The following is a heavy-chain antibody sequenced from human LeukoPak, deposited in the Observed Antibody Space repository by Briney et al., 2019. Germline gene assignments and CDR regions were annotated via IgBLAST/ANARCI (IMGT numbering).Heavy chain of an antibody. CDR1: GYTFTGYY. J-gene: IGHJ4*02. Sequence: ASVKVSCKASGYTFTGYYMHWVRQAPGQGLEWMGWINPNSGGTNYAQKFQGRVTMTRDTSISTAYMELSRLRSDDTAVYYCARQQNRGYGLPFDYWGQGTLVTVSS. CDR2: INPNSGGT. D-gene: IGHD5-12*01. CDR3: ARQQNRGYGLPFDY. V-gene: IGHV1-2*02.